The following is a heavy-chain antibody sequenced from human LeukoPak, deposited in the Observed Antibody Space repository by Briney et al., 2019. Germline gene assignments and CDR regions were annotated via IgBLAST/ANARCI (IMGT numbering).Heavy chain of an antibody. J-gene: IGHJ3*02. CDR3: ARRRSGVAFDI. CDR2: IFYSGST. Sequence: SETLSLTCTVSGGSISSYYWSWIRQPPGKGLEWIGYIFYSGSTNYNPSLKSRVTISVDTSKNQFSLKLSSVTAADTAVYYCARRRSGVAFDIWGQGTMVTVSS. D-gene: IGHD3-10*01. CDR1: GGSISSYY. V-gene: IGHV4-59*01.